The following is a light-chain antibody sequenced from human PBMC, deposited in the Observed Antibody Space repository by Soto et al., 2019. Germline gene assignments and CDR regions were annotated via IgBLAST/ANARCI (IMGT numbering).Light chain of an antibody. CDR2: DTS. V-gene: IGLV7-46*01. CDR1: TGAVTSGHY. CDR3: LLSYSGGYSV. Sequence: QAVVTQEPSLTVSPGGTVTLTCGSSTGAVTSGHYPYWFQQKPGQAPRTLIYDTSNKHSWTPARCSGSLLGGKAALTLSGAQPEDEAEYYCLLSYSGGYSVFGGGTKLTVL. J-gene: IGLJ3*02.